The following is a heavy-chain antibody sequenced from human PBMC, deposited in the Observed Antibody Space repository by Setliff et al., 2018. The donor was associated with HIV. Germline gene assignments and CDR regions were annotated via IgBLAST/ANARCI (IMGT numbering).Heavy chain of an antibody. Sequence: GGSLRLSCAASGFSFSDYYMSWIRQAPGKGLECISYIRDSDTDIYYADSVRGRFTISRDNAKNTLYLQMSSLRAEDTAVYYCAKRASYGYKLLSYFDSWGQGTLVTVSS. CDR1: GFSFSDYY. D-gene: IGHD5-12*01. CDR2: IRDSDTDI. V-gene: IGHV3-11*01. CDR3: AKRASYGYKLLSYFDS. J-gene: IGHJ4*02.